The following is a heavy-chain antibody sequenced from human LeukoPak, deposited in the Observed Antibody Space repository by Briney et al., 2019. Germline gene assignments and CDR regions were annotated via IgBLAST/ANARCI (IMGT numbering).Heavy chain of an antibody. CDR1: GITFSNYA. CDR3: AGRVTGYSSGYVY. Sequence: PWGSLRLSCVASGITFSNYAVSWVRQAPEKGLDWVSVISGSAHKIRYADSVKGRFTISRDNSENIVYLQMNNLRAEDTAVYYCAGRVTGYSSGYVYWGQGTLVTVSS. J-gene: IGHJ4*02. D-gene: IGHD5-18*01. CDR2: ISGSAHKI. V-gene: IGHV3-23*01.